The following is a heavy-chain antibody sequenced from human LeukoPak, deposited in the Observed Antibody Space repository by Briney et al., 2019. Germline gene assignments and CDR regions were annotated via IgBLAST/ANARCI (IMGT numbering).Heavy chain of an antibody. CDR2: IYPGDSDT. Sequence: GESLKISCKGSGYSFTSYWIGWVRQMPGKGLEWMGIIYPGDSDTRYSPSFQGQVTISADKSISTAYLQWSSLKASDTAMYYCASPGIAVAGPAHAFDIWGQGTMVTVFS. CDR1: GYSFTSYW. V-gene: IGHV5-51*01. D-gene: IGHD6-19*01. J-gene: IGHJ3*02. CDR3: ASPGIAVAGPAHAFDI.